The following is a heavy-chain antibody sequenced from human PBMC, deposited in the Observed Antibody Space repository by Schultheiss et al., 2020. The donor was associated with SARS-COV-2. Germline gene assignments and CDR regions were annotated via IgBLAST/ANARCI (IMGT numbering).Heavy chain of an antibody. Sequence: GESLKISCAASGFTFSSYGMHWVRQAPGKGLEWVAVISYDGSNKYYADSVKGRFTISRDNSKNTLYLQMNSLRAEDTAVYYCAKGGIAVARIFDYWGQGTLVTVSS. J-gene: IGHJ4*02. D-gene: IGHD6-19*01. CDR3: AKGGIAVARIFDY. CDR2: ISYDGSNK. V-gene: IGHV3-30*18. CDR1: GFTFSSYG.